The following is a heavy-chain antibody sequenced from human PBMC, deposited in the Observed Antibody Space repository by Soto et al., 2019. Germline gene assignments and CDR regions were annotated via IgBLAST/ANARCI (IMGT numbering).Heavy chain of an antibody. Sequence: EVQLVASGGGLVKPGGSLRLSCAASGFTFSSYSMNWVRQAPGKGLEWVSSISSSSSYIYYADSVKGRFTISRDNAKNSLYLQMNSLRAEDTALYYCARVGYCSGGSCYSGDYYYYMDVWGKGTTVTVSS. CDR1: GFTFSSYS. CDR2: ISSSSSYI. CDR3: ARVGYCSGGSCYSGDYYYYMDV. V-gene: IGHV3-21*01. D-gene: IGHD2-15*01. J-gene: IGHJ6*03.